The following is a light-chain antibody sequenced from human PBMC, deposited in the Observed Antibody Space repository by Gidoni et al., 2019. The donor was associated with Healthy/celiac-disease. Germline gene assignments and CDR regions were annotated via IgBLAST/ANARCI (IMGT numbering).Light chain of an antibody. V-gene: IGKV3-20*01. J-gene: IGKJ1*01. CDR1: QRISSSY. Sequence: EIVLTQSPGTLSLSPGERATLSCRASQRISSSYLAWYQQKPGQDPRLLICGASSRATDIPDRFSGSGSGTDFTLTISRLEPEDSAVYYCQQYGSAPRTFGQGTKVEIK. CDR2: GAS. CDR3: QQYGSAPRT.